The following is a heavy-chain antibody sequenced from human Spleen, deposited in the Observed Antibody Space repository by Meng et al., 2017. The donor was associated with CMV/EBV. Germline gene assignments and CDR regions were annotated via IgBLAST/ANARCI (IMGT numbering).Heavy chain of an antibody. V-gene: IGHV3-7*01. J-gene: IGHJ6*02. CDR3: ARDLESRATPNYYYYYGMDV. Sequence: GESLKISCVASGFTFKNFWMSWVRQAPGKGLEWVANIKHDGSEKSYVDSVKGRFTFSRDNAKNSLYLQMNSLRAEDTAVYYCARDLESRATPNYYYYYGMDVWGQGTTVTVSS. CDR1: GFTFKNFW. D-gene: IGHD2-2*02. CDR2: IKHDGSEK.